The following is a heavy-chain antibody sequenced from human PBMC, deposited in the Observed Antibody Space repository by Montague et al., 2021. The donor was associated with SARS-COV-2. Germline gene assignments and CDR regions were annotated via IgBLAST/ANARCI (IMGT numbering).Heavy chain of an antibody. J-gene: IGHJ6*03. CDR2: KKKNGTT. Sequence: KKKNGTTYYNPSLKSRVTVSVYTSRNQFSLKLNSVTAADAAVDYCASGGDNGSGYLDVWGKGTTVTVSS. D-gene: IGHD1-26*01. CDR3: ASGGDNGSGYLDV. V-gene: IGHV4-34*01.